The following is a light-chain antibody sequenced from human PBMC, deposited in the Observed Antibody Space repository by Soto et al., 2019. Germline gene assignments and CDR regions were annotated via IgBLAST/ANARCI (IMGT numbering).Light chain of an antibody. CDR1: SSDVGGYNY. Sequence: QSVLTQPASVSGSPGQSITISCTGTSSDVGGYNYVSWYQQHPGKAPKLMIYDVTNRPSGVSNRFSGSKSGNTASLTISGLQAEDEADYYCSSYTSSTSFYFGTGTKATVL. CDR2: DVT. V-gene: IGLV2-14*01. J-gene: IGLJ1*01. CDR3: SSYTSSTSFY.